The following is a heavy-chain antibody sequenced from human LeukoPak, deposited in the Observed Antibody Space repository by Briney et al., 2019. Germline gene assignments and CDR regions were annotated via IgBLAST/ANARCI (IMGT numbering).Heavy chain of an antibody. CDR3: AKGDGDYAGTDY. J-gene: IGHJ4*02. Sequence: GGSLRLSCAASGFTFSSYGMHWVRQAPGKGLEWVAVMSYDGSNKYYANSVKGRFTISRDNSKNTLYLQMNSLRAEDTAVYYCAKGDGDYAGTDYWGQGTLVTVSS. D-gene: IGHD4-17*01. CDR1: GFTFSSYG. V-gene: IGHV3-30*18. CDR2: MSYDGSNK.